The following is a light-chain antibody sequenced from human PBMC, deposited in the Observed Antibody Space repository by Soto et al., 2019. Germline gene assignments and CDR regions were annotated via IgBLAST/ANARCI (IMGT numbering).Light chain of an antibody. CDR1: QGVSSAY. CDR3: QHYDSLPIT. J-gene: IGKJ5*01. Sequence: EIVLTQSPGTLSLSPGERVTLSCRASQGVSSAYLAWYQQKPGQAPRLLIYGASTRATGIPARFSGSGSGTDFTLTISSLEPEDFAVFYCQHYDSLPITFGQGTRLEIK. V-gene: IGKV3-20*01. CDR2: GAS.